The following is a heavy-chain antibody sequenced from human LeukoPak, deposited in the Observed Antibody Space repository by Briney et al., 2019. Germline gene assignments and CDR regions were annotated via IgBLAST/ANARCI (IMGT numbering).Heavy chain of an antibody. J-gene: IGHJ5*02. Sequence: PGGSLRLSCVASGFIFSTYAMSWVRQAPGKGLEWVSSITGSYSSTYYADSVKGRFTISRDNSKNTLYLQMNSLRAEDTAVYYCAKDTDYYDSSGPFDPWGQGTLVTVSS. CDR2: ITGSYSST. CDR1: GFIFSTYA. CDR3: AKDTDYYDSSGPFDP. V-gene: IGHV3-23*01. D-gene: IGHD3-22*01.